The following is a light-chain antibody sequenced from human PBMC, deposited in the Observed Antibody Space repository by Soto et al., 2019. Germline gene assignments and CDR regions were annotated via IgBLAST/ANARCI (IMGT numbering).Light chain of an antibody. V-gene: IGKV3-20*01. J-gene: IGKJ1*01. CDR3: QQYGSSSWT. CDR2: GAS. Sequence: GLSQSPCTLSSSTGERATLSCRASQSVSSSYLAWYQQKPGQAPRLLIYGASSRATGIPDRFSGSGSGTDFTLTISRLEPEDFAVYYCQQYGSSSWTFGQGTKVAIK. CDR1: QSVSSSY.